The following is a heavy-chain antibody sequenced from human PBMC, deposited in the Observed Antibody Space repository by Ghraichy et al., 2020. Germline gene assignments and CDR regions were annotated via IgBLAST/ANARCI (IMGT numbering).Heavy chain of an antibody. Sequence: GESLNISCAASGFTFSSYAMSWVRQAPGKGLEWVSAISGSGGSTYYADSVKGRFTISRDNSKNTLYLQMNSLRAEDTAVYYCAKPLVRGVIAYYFDYWGQGTLVTVSS. CDR1: GFTFSSYA. CDR2: ISGSGGST. D-gene: IGHD3-10*01. CDR3: AKPLVRGVIAYYFDY. J-gene: IGHJ4*02. V-gene: IGHV3-23*01.